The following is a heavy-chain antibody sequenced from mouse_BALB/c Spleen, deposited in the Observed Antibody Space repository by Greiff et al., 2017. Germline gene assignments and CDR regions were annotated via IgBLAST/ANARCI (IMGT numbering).Heavy chain of an antibody. D-gene: IGHD1-1*01. J-gene: IGHJ3*01. CDR2: ISYSGST. CDR3: ARPLHYGSSYGFAY. CDR1: GYSITSDYA. Sequence: VQLKQSGPGLVKPSQSLSLTCTVTGYSITSDYAWNWIRQFPGNKLEWMGYISYSGSTSYNPSLKSRISITRDTSKNQFFLQLNSVTTEDTATYYCARPLHYGSSYGFAYWGQGTLVTVSA. V-gene: IGHV3-2*02.